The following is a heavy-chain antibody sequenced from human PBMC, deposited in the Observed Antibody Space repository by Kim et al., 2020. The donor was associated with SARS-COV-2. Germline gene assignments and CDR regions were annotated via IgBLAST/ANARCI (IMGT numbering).Heavy chain of an antibody. J-gene: IGHJ3*02. V-gene: IGHV3-23*01. CDR3: AKGIVEMATWAFDI. D-gene: IGHD3-22*01. Sequence: AHSVKGRSTIPRDNAKNTLYLKMNSLRAEDTAVYYCAKGIVEMATWAFDIWGQGTMVTVSS.